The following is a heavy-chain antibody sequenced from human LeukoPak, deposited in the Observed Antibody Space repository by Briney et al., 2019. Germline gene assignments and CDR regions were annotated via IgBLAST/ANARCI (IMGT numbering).Heavy chain of an antibody. CDR2: ISYDGSNK. CDR3: ARTSTRPPNPYYFDY. CDR1: GFTFSSYA. J-gene: IGHJ4*02. V-gene: IGHV3-30-3*01. Sequence: GGSLRLSCAASGFTFSSYAMHWVRQAPGKGLEWVAVISYDGSNKYYADSVKGRFTISRDNSKNTLYLQMNSLRAEDTAVYYCARTSTRPPNPYYFDYWGQGTLVTVSS.